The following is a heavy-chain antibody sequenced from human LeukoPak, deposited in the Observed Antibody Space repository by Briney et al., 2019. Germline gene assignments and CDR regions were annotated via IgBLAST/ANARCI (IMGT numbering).Heavy chain of an antibody. D-gene: IGHD3-10*01. Sequence: GGALRLSCAASGFTFDDYGMSWVRQAPRKGLEWVSGINWNGGSTGYADSAKGRFTISRDNAKNSLYLQMNILRAEDTALYYCARDGTMVRGVDLGKANWFDPWGQGTLVTVSS. J-gene: IGHJ5*02. CDR2: INWNGGST. CDR3: ARDGTMVRGVDLGKANWFDP. CDR1: GFTFDDYG. V-gene: IGHV3-20*04.